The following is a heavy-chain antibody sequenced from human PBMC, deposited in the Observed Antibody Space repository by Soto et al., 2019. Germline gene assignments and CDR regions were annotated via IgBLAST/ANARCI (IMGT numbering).Heavy chain of an antibody. CDR3: ASGGSWHEY. CDR2: INPNSGGT. D-gene: IGHD6-13*01. J-gene: IGHJ4*01. V-gene: IGHV1-2*02. CDR1: GNTFTAHF. Sequence: ASVKVSCKPSGNTFTAHFMHWVRQAPGQGLEWMGWINPNSGGTNYAPKFQGRVTMTRDTSITTVYMELSRLTSDDTAVYYCASGGSWHEYWG.